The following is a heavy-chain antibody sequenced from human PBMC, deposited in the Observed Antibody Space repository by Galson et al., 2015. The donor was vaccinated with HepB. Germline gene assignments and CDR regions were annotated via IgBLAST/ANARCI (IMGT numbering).Heavy chain of an antibody. CDR3: ARETGYSSGSFWFDP. CDR1: GFTFSSYG. J-gene: IGHJ5*02. CDR2: IWYDGSNK. D-gene: IGHD6-19*01. Sequence: SLRLSCAASGFTFSSYGMHWVRQAPGKGLEWVAVIWYDGSNKYYADSVKGRFTISRDNSKNTLYLQMNSLRAEDTAVYYCARETGYSSGSFWFDPWGQGTLVTVSS. V-gene: IGHV3-33*01.